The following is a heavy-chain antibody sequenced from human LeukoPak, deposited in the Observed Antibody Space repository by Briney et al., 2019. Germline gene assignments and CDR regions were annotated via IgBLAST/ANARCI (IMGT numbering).Heavy chain of an antibody. Sequence: PSETLSLTCAVSGDSISSGGYSWSWIRQPPGKGLEWIGYIYYSGSTYYNPSLKSRVTISVDTSKNQFSLKLSSVTAADTAVYYCARDLRTTETDARWFDPWGQGTLVTVSS. V-gene: IGHV4-30-4*07. CDR1: GDSISSGGYS. CDR3: ARDLRTTETDARWFDP. D-gene: IGHD1-1*01. J-gene: IGHJ5*02. CDR2: IYYSGST.